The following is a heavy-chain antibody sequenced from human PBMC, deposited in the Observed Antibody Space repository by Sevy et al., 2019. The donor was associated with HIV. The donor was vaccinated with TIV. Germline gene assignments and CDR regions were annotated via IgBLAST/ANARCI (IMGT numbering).Heavy chain of an antibody. CDR1: GYTLSQLS. Sequence: ASVKVSCKVSGYTLSQLSLHWVRQAPGKGLEWMGSFEPEDVETIYAQKFQGRVTMTEDRSTDTAYMELSSLRSEDTAVYFCATTKDYYDSSGSPFDYWGQGTLVTVSS. D-gene: IGHD3-22*01. V-gene: IGHV1-24*01. J-gene: IGHJ4*02. CDR3: ATTKDYYDSSGSPFDY. CDR2: FEPEDVET.